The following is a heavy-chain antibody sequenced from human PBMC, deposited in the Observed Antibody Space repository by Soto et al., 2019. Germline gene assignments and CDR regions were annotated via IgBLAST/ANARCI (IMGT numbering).Heavy chain of an antibody. Sequence: GASVKVSCKASGGTFSSYAISWVRQAPGQGLEWMGGIIPIFGTANYAQKLQGRVTITADESTSTAYMELSSLRSEDTAVYYCARTGLWQDYYYYYGMDVWGQGTTVTVSS. V-gene: IGHV1-69*13. CDR1: GGTFSSYA. CDR3: ARTGLWQDYYYYYGMDV. J-gene: IGHJ6*02. D-gene: IGHD3-16*01. CDR2: IIPIFGTA.